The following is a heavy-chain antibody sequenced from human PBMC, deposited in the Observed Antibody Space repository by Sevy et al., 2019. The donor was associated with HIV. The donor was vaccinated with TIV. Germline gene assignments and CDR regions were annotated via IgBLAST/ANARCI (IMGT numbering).Heavy chain of an antibody. Sequence: GGSLRLSCAASRFTFNNFAIHWVRQAPGMGLEWVAVISYDGNNKYYADSVKGRFTISRDNSKNTLYLQMNSLRGEDTAVYYCARGRVTSHYFDYWGQGTLVTVSS. CDR2: ISYDGNNK. V-gene: IGHV3-30*04. J-gene: IGHJ4*02. CDR3: ARGRVTSHYFDY. CDR1: RFTFNNFA. D-gene: IGHD2-21*02.